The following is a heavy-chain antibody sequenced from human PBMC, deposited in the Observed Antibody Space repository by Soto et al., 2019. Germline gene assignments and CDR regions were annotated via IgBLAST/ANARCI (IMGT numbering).Heavy chain of an antibody. CDR3: ARDSAGDGYNYYFDY. D-gene: IGHD1-1*01. CDR1: GFTFSSYG. J-gene: IGHJ4*02. CDR2: IWYDGSNK. Sequence: QVQLVESGGGVVQPGRSLRLSCAASGFTFSSYGMHWVRQAPGKGLEWVAVIWYDGSNKYYADSVKGRFTISRDNSKNKQYLQMNSLRAEDTAVYYCARDSAGDGYNYYFDYWGQGTLVTVSS. V-gene: IGHV3-33*01.